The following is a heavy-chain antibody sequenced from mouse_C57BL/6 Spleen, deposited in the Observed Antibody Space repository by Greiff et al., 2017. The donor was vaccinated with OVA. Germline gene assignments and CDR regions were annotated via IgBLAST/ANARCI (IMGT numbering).Heavy chain of an antibody. CDR3: ARDYYGSHAMDY. V-gene: IGHV1-76*01. J-gene: IGHJ4*01. CDR2: IYPGSGNT. D-gene: IGHD1-1*01. Sequence: QVQLQQSGAELVRPGASVKLSCKASGYTFTDYYINWVKQRPGQGLEWIARIYPGSGNTYYNEKFKGKATLTAEKSSSTAYMQLSSLTSEASAVYFCARDYYGSHAMDYWGQGTSVTVSS. CDR1: GYTFTDYY.